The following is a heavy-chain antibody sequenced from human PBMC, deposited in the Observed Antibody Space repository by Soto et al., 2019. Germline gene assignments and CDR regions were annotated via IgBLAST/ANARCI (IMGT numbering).Heavy chain of an antibody. CDR1: GGSISSYY. CDR3: ARRVVAPDYYYYMDV. Sequence: SETLSLTCTVSGGSISSYYWSWIRQPPGKGLEWIGYIYYSGSTNYNPSLKSRVTISVDTSKNQFSLKLSSVTAADTAVYYCARRVVAPDYYYYMDVWGKGTTVTVSS. D-gene: IGHD2-15*01. J-gene: IGHJ6*03. CDR2: IYYSGST. V-gene: IGHV4-59*08.